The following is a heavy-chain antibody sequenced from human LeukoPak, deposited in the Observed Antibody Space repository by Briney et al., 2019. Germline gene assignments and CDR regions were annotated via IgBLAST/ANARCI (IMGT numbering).Heavy chain of an antibody. CDR1: GFTFSSYA. Sequence: GGSLRLSCAASGFTFSSYAMHWVRQAPGKGLEYVSAISSNGGSTYYADSVKGRFTISRDNSKNTLYLQMGSLGAEDMAVYYCARESLDYGDYVFDYWGQGTLVTVSS. J-gene: IGHJ4*02. CDR3: ARESLDYGDYVFDY. V-gene: IGHV3-64*02. D-gene: IGHD4-17*01. CDR2: ISSNGGST.